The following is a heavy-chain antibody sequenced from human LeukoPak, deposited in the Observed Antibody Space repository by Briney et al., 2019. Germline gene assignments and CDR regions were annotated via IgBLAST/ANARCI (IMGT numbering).Heavy chain of an antibody. D-gene: IGHD6-19*01. CDR1: GGSISGYY. J-gene: IGHJ4*02. V-gene: IGHV4-59*08. CDR2: IYSSGST. Sequence: SETLSLTCTVSGGSISGYYWSWIRQPPGKGLEWIGYIYSSGSTNSNPSLKSRVTISVDSSKTQFSLKLTSVTAADTAVYYCARRFDTSGWVDYWGQGTLVTVSS. CDR3: ARRFDTSGWVDY.